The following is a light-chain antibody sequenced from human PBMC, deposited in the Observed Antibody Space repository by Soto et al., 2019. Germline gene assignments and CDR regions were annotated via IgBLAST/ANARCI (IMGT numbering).Light chain of an antibody. Sequence: QSVLTQPPSASGTPGQRVTISCSGSGSNIGGNTVDWYQQFPGTAPKLLIYDNNRRPPGVPDRFSGSTSATSASLAISGLHSEDEAEYYCATWDDSLNGWVFGGGTKLTVL. CDR2: DNN. J-gene: IGLJ3*02. CDR3: ATWDDSLNGWV. V-gene: IGLV1-44*01. CDR1: GSNIGGNT.